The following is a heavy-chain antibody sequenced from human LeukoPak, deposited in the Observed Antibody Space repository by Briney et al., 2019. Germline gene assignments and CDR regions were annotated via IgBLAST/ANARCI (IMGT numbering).Heavy chain of an antibody. J-gene: IGHJ4*01. CDR3: ARLLGSFGVIIGLDY. D-gene: IGHD3-3*01. Sequence: SETLSLTCTVSGGSISSYYWSWIRQPAGKGLEGMGRIYTSGTTHYNPSLKSRVSISVGSKNQFHLNVRDVTAADTAMYYCARLLGSFGVIIGLDYWGHGTFVTVSS. CDR2: IYTSGTT. CDR1: GGSISSYY. V-gene: IGHV4-4*07.